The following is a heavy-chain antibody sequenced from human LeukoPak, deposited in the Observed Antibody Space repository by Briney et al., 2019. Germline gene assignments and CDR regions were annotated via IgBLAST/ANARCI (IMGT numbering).Heavy chain of an antibody. J-gene: IGHJ5*02. D-gene: IGHD3-10*01. Sequence: PSETLPLTCTVSGGSITSYYWSWIRQSPGKGLEWVGYMFYSGDSSFNPTLKSRVTISADASKNQFSLKVRSVTAADTAVYYCARRNPRYFKGHYFDPWGQGILVTVSS. V-gene: IGHV4-59*01. CDR3: ARRNPRYFKGHYFDP. CDR1: GGSITSYY. CDR2: MFYSGDS.